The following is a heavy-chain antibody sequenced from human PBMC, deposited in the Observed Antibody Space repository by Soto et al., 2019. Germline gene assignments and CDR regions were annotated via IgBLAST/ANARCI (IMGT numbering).Heavy chain of an antibody. CDR1: GGTFSSYA. Sequence: QVQLVQSGAEVKKPGSSVKVSCKASGGTFSSYAISWVRQAPGQGLEWMGGIIPIFGTANYAQKFQGRVTIHADESTSTAYMELSSLRSEDTAVYYCAREPLYYDILTGYYSRRYYYGMDVWGQGTTVTVSS. J-gene: IGHJ6*02. CDR3: AREPLYYDILTGYYSRRYYYGMDV. CDR2: IIPIFGTA. D-gene: IGHD3-9*01. V-gene: IGHV1-69*01.